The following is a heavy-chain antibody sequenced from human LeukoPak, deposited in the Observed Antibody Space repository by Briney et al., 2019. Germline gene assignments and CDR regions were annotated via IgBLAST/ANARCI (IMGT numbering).Heavy chain of an antibody. CDR3: APTRASGSWPFDY. CDR1: GFTFSSYG. V-gene: IGHV3-30*03. CDR2: ISYDGSNK. J-gene: IGHJ4*02. D-gene: IGHD6-13*01. Sequence: PGGSLRLSCAASGFTFSSYGMHWVRQAPGKGLEWVAVISYDGSNKYYGDSVKGRFTISRDNSKNTLYLQMNSLRAEDTAVYYCAPTRASGSWPFDYWGQGTLVTVSS.